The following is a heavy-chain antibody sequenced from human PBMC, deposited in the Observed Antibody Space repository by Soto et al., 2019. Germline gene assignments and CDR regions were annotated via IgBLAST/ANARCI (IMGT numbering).Heavy chain of an antibody. J-gene: IGHJ6*02. CDR1: GFNYESYT. Sequence: QIVQSGAEVKKPGASVRISCKSSGFNYESYTIHWLRQAPGHRFEWMVSINGDTGKTSYSRELRYRAIISSDSAASTAYVEVRSLASADTAVYFCARGAGTAKFSQYAVDVWGQGTTVIVSS. D-gene: IGHD1-1*01. CDR2: INGDTGKT. V-gene: IGHV1-3*01. CDR3: ARGAGTAKFSQYAVDV.